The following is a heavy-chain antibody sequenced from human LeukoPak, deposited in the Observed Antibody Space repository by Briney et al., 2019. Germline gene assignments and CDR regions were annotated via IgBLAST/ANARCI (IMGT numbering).Heavy chain of an antibody. D-gene: IGHD3-22*01. V-gene: IGHV4-34*01. CDR1: GGSFSGYY. Sequence: SETLSLACAVYGGSFSGYYWSWIRQPPGKGLEWIGEINHSGSTNYNPSIKSRVTISVDTSKNQFSLKLSSVTAADTAVYYCAIWWYYYDSSGYYAYWGQGTLVTVSS. CDR2: INHSGST. CDR3: AIWWYYYDSSGYYAY. J-gene: IGHJ4*02.